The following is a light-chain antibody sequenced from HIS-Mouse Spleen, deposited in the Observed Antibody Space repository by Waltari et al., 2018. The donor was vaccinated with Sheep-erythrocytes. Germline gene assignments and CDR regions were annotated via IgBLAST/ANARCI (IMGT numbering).Light chain of an antibody. CDR3: AAWDDSLSGNWV. J-gene: IGLJ3*02. CDR2: KNK. V-gene: IGLV1-47*01. CDR1: SSHIVSNY. Sequence: QSVLTQPPSASGTPGQRLTFSCSGRSSHIVSNYVYWSQQLPGTAPKLLIYKNKQRPSGVPDRFSGSKSGTSASLAISGLRSEDEADYYCAAWDDSLSGNWVFGGGTKLTVL.